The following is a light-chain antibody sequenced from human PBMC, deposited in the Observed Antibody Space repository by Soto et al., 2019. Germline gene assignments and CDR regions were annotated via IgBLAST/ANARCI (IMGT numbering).Light chain of an antibody. Sequence: QSVLTQPPSVSGAPGQWLTISCTGTSSNIGEGYAVHWYQHLPGTAPKLLIYVVTHRASGAPDRFSGSKSGTSASLAITGLQAEDEDDYYYQSYSNSLSRYVLGTGTKVTVL. V-gene: IGLV1-40*01. CDR1: SSNIGEGYA. CDR3: QSYSNSLSRYV. J-gene: IGLJ1*01. CDR2: VVT.